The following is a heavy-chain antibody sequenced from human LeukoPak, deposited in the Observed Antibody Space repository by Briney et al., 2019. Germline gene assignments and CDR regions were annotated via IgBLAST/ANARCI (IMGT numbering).Heavy chain of an antibody. Sequence: PSVTLSLTCAGYGGSFSGYYWSWIRQPPGMGLEWIGEINHSGSTNYNPSLKSRVTISVDTSKNQFSLKLSSVAAAGTAVYYCARDDILTGYWPWGQGTLVTVSS. CDR2: INHSGST. CDR1: GGSFSGYY. D-gene: IGHD3-9*01. V-gene: IGHV4-34*01. CDR3: ARDDILTGYWP. J-gene: IGHJ5*02.